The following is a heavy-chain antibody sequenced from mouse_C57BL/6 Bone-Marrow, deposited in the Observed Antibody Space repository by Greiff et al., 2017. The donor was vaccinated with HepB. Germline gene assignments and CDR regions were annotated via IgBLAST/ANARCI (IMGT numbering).Heavy chain of an antibody. J-gene: IGHJ2*01. D-gene: IGHD2-5*01. CDR3: ARRDYSNYEDY. Sequence: QVQLQQSGPELVKPGASVKISCKASGYAFSSSWMNWVKQRPGKGLEWIGRIYPGDGDTNYNGKFKGKATLTADKSSSTAYMQLSSLTSEDSAVYFCARRDYSNYEDYWGQGTTLTVSS. CDR1: GYAFSSSW. V-gene: IGHV1-82*01. CDR2: IYPGDGDT.